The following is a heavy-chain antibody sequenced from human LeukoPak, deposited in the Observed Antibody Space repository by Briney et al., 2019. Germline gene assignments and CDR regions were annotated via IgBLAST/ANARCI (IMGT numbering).Heavy chain of an antibody. D-gene: IGHD1-14*01. CDR3: ARGKRGNVGTIDY. CDR1: GDSISSHY. V-gene: IGHV4-59*11. CDR2: IHYSGTN. J-gene: IGHJ4*02. Sequence: SETLSLTCVVLGDSISSHYWSWIRQPPGKGLEWIGYIHYSGTNSYNPSLKSRVTMSVDTSKNQFSLKLNSMTATDTAVYYCARGKRGNVGTIDYWGQGTLVTVSS.